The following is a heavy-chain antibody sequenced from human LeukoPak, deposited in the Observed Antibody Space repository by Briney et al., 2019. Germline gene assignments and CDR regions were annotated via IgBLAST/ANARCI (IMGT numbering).Heavy chain of an antibody. D-gene: IGHD1-26*01. CDR1: GFTFSSYG. V-gene: IGHV3-30*02. CDR2: IRYDGSNK. J-gene: IGHJ4*02. Sequence: GGSLRLSCAASGFTFSSYGMHWVRQAPGKGLEWVAFIRYDGSNKYYADSVKGRFTISRDNSKNTLYLQMNSLRAEDTAVYYCAKDLWALVGALTDYWGQGTLVTVSS. CDR3: AKDLWALVGALTDY.